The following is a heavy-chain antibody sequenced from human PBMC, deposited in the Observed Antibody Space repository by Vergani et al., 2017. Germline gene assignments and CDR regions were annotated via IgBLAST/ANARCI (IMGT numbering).Heavy chain of an antibody. D-gene: IGHD3-22*01. V-gene: IGHV1-2*02. Sequence: QVQLVQSGAEVKKPGASVQVSCKASGYTFTGYYMHWVRQAPGRGLEWMGWINPNSGGTNYAQKFQGRVTMTRDTSISTAYMELSRLRSDDTAVYYCARSSGYYSYYFDFWGQGTLVTVSS. J-gene: IGHJ4*02. CDR3: ARSSGYYSYYFDF. CDR2: INPNSGGT. CDR1: GYTFTGYY.